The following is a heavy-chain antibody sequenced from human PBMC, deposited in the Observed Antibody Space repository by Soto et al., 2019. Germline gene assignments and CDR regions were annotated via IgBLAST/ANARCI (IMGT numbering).Heavy chain of an antibody. CDR1: GGTFSSYA. J-gene: IGHJ4*02. V-gene: IGHV1-69*13. D-gene: IGHD3-22*01. Sequence: ASVKVSCKASGGTFSSYAISWVRQAPGQGLEWMGVIIPIFGTANYAQKFQGRVTITADESTSTAYMELSSLRSEDTAVYYCAVTSNNYYDSSGLDYWGQGTLVTVSS. CDR3: AVTSNNYYDSSGLDY. CDR2: IIPIFGTA.